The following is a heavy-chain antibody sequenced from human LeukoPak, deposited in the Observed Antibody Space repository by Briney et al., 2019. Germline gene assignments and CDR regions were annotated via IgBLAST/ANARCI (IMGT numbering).Heavy chain of an antibody. J-gene: IGHJ4*02. V-gene: IGHV4-59*12. D-gene: IGHD1-26*01. CDR3: TRDHGRSIVLQ. Sequence: PSETLSLTCTISRDSISGKYWSWIRQSPGKGLEWIGYIYDSGSTNYNPSPASRVTISVDTSKNQFSLRLTSVTAADTAVYYCTRDHGRSIVLQWGQGTLVTVSS. CDR1: RDSISGKY. CDR2: IYDSGST.